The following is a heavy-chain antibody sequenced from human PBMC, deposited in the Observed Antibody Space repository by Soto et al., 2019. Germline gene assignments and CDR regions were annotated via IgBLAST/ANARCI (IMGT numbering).Heavy chain of an antibody. V-gene: IGHV4-59*08. Sequence: PSETLSLTCTVSGGSITSSYWSWIRQPPGKGLEWIGYIYYTGNTNYNPSLKRRVTISLDTSRSHFSLKLDSVTVADTAVYYCARVLTKVGVLHGEGGFDYWGQGTQVTVSS. CDR2: IYYTGNT. J-gene: IGHJ4*02. CDR1: GGSITSSY. CDR3: ARVLTKVGVLHGEGGFDY. D-gene: IGHD2-21*01.